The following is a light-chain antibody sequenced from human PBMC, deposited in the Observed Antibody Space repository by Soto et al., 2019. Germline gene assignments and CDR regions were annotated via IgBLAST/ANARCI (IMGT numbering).Light chain of an antibody. J-gene: IGLJ1*01. CDR1: SSXIGAGYE. Sequence: QSVLTQPPSVSEAPGQRVTISCTGSSSXIGAGYEAHWYQQVPGTAPKLLIYENNNRPSGVPDRFSGSKSGTSASLAITGXXAXXXXXXXCQSYDSSLSGYVFGTGTKVTVL. CDR3: QSYDSSLSGYV. V-gene: IGLV1-40*01. CDR2: ENN.